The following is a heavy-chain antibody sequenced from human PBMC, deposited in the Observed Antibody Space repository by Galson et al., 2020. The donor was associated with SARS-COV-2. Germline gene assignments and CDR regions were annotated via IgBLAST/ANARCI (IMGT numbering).Heavy chain of an antibody. V-gene: IGHV1-24*01. CDR3: GTWGVVVITYAFDI. CDR2: FYPQDGET. J-gene: IGHJ3*02. CDR1: GHTLTELS. D-gene: IGHD3-22*01. Sequence: ASVKVSCKLSGHTLTELSMHWVRQAPGKGLEWLGSFYPQDGETIYAQKFQGRVTMTEDTSTETAYLELSSLRSDDTAVYYCGTWGVVVITYAFDIWGQGTMVTVSS.